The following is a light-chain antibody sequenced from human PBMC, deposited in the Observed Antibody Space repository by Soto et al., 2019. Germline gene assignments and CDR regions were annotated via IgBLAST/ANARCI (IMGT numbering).Light chain of an antibody. V-gene: IGLV2-14*01. CDR3: SSKSIGSTPML. CDR1: SSDVGGYKY. CDR2: EVN. Sequence: QSALTQPASVSGSPGQSITISCTGTSSDVGGYKYVSWYQHHPGKAPKLIIYEVNNRPSGVSNRFSGSKSGNTASLTISGLQPEDESHYYCSSKSIGSTPMLFGGGIKVTVL. J-gene: IGLJ2*01.